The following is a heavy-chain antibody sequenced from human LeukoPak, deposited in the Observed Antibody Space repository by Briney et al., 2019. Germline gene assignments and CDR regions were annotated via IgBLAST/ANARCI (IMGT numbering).Heavy chain of an antibody. D-gene: IGHD6-13*01. CDR3: VKSASTWYLFDY. J-gene: IGHJ4*02. CDR1: GFTFSSYA. Sequence: GGSLTLSCAASGFTFSSYAMSWVRQAPGKGLEWVSAISGSGGSTYYADSVKGRFTISRDNSKNTLHLQMSSLRPEDTAVYYCVKSASTWYLFDYWGQGTLVTVSS. V-gene: IGHV3-23*01. CDR2: ISGSGGST.